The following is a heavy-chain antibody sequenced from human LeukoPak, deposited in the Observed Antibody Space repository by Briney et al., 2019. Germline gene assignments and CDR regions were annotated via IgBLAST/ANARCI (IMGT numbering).Heavy chain of an antibody. Sequence: GGSLRLSCTASGFTFSSYAMSWVRQGPGKGLEWVSAISGSGGSTDYADSVKGRLTISRDNSKNTLCLQMNSLRAEDTAVYYCAKENYDILTGYPIDYWGQGTLVTVSS. CDR2: ISGSGGST. CDR3: AKENYDILTGYPIDY. CDR1: GFTFSSYA. V-gene: IGHV3-23*01. D-gene: IGHD3-9*01. J-gene: IGHJ4*02.